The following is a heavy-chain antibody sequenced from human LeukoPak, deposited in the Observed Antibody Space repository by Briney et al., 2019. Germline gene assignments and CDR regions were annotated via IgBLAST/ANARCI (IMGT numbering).Heavy chain of an antibody. CDR3: ARQRIPKGGSSRSLPLDY. J-gene: IGHJ4*02. D-gene: IGHD6-13*01. CDR2: IYYSGST. Sequence: SETLSLTCTVSGGSISSYYWSWIRQPPGKGLEWIGYIYYSGSTNYNPSLKSRVTISVDTSKNQFSLKLSSVTAADTAVYYCARQRIPKGGSSRSLPLDYWGQGTLVTVSS. CDR1: GGSISSYY. V-gene: IGHV4-59*08.